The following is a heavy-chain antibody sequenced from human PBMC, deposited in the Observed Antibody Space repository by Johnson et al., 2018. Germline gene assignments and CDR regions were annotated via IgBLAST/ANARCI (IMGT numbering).Heavy chain of an antibody. J-gene: IGHJ6*04. CDR1: GFTFSSYG. V-gene: IGHV3-30*18. CDR2: ISYDGSNK. D-gene: IGHD6-13*01. Sequence: EQLVESGGGEVQHGRSLRLSCAASGFTFSSYGMHWVRQAHGKGLAWVAVISYDGSNKYYAYSVKGRFTISRDNSKNTLYLQMNSLRAEDTAVYYCAKPSEYSSTSSVDVWGKGSTVTVSS. CDR3: AKPSEYSSTSSVDV.